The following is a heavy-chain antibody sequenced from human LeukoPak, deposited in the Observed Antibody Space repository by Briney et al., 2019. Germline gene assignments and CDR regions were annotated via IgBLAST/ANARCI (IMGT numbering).Heavy chain of an antibody. CDR1: GFTFSDYA. D-gene: IGHD1-7*01. V-gene: IGHV3-11*01. CDR3: AAYHWNSGVVY. CDR2: ISRSGDTI. J-gene: IGHJ4*02. Sequence: GGSLRLSCAASGFTFSDYAMSWIRQAPGQGLEWVSYISRSGDTIDYADSVKGRFSISRDNAKNSLYLQMNSLRAEDTAVYYCAAYHWNSGVVYWGQGTLVTVSS.